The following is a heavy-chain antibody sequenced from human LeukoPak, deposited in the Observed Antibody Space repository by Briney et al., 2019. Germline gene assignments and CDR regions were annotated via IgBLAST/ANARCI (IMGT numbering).Heavy chain of an antibody. V-gene: IGHV3-21*01. CDR2: ISSSSSYI. J-gene: IGHJ3*02. Sequence: HGGSLRLSCAASGFTFSNYSMNWVRQAPGKGLEWVSSISSSSSYIYYADSVKGRFTISRDNAKNSLYLQMNSLRAEDTAVYYCAREPPMIVTFDIWGQGTMVTVSS. CDR1: GFTFSNYS. CDR3: AREPPMIVTFDI. D-gene: IGHD3-22*01.